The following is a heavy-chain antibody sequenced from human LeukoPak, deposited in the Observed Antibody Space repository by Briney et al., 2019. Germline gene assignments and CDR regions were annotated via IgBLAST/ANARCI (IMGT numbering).Heavy chain of an antibody. D-gene: IGHD1-26*01. V-gene: IGHV3-7*01. CDR1: GFPFSGFA. CDR2: IKQDGSEK. J-gene: IGHJ4*02. Sequence: GGPLSLSCAVSGFPFSGFAMSWVRQAPGKGLEWVANIKQDGSEKYYVDSVKGRFTISRDNAKNSLYLQMNSLRAEDTAVYYCARELGGSYVGDYWGQGTLVTVSS. CDR3: ARELGGSYVGDY.